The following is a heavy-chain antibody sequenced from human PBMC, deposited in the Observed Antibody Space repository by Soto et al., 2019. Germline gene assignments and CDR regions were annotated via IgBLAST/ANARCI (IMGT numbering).Heavy chain of an antibody. CDR2: INHSEST. D-gene: IGHD3-10*01. J-gene: IGHJ4*02. V-gene: IGHV4-34*01. CDR3: ARGVVRRVIIQYTSFFGS. Sequence: AETLSLTCAVYGGSFSDYYWTWIRQPPGKGLEWIGEINHSESTNYNPSLKSRVTISVDTSKNQFSLKVASVTAADTAVYYCARGVVRRVIIQYTSFFGSWGLGTLVTVSS. CDR1: GGSFSDYY.